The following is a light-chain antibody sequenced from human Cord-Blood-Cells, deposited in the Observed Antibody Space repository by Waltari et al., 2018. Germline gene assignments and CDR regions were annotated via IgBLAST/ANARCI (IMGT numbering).Light chain of an antibody. J-gene: IGLJ3*02. Sequence: QSALTQPASVSGSPGQSLTISSTGTSSDVGSYNLVSWYQQHPGKAPKLMIYEGRKRPSGVSNRFSGSKSGNTASLTISGLQAEDEADYYCCSYAGSSTWVFGGGTKLTVL. CDR3: CSYAGSSTWV. CDR1: SSDVGSYNL. V-gene: IGLV2-23*01. CDR2: EGR.